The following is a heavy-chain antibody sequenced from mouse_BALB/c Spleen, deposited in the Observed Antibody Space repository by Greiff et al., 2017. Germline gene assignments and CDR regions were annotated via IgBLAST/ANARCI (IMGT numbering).Heavy chain of an antibody. CDR2: ISYSGST. CDR3: ARHYGSSYLGYFDY. J-gene: IGHJ2*01. V-gene: IGHV3-2*02. CDR1: GYSITSDYA. D-gene: IGHD1-1*01. Sequence: EVQLQQSGPGLVKPSQSLSLTCTVTGYSITSDYAWNWIRQFPGNKLEWMGYISYSGSTSYNPSLKSRISITRDTSKNQFFLQLNSVTTEDTATYYCARHYGSSYLGYFDYWGQGTTLTVSS.